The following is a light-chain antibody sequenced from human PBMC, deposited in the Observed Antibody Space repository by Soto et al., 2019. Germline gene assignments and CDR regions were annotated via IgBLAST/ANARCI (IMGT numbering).Light chain of an antibody. Sequence: QPVLTQSPSASASLGASVKLTCTLSSGHSSYTIAWHQQQPEKGPRYLMKLNSDGSHSKGDGIPDRFSGSSSGAERYLTISRLQSEDEADYYCQTGGTGFYVFGTGTKLTVL. CDR3: QTGGTGFYV. CDR2: LNSDGSH. J-gene: IGLJ1*01. CDR1: SGHSSYT. V-gene: IGLV4-69*01.